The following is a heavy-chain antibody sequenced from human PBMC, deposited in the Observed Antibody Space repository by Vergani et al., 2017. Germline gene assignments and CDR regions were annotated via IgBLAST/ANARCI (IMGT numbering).Heavy chain of an antibody. CDR2: ISSSGGRT. V-gene: IGHV3-23*04. J-gene: IGHJ4*02. CDR1: GITFSTYS. Sequence: EVQLVESGGGLVKPGGSLRLSCAASGITFSTYSMNWVRQAPGKGLEWASSISSSGGRTYYAGSVKGRFTISRDNSKNTLYQQMNSLRAEETAVYYCANGESSSSTPYYFDYWGQGALVTVSS. D-gene: IGHD6-6*01. CDR3: ANGESSSSTPYYFDY.